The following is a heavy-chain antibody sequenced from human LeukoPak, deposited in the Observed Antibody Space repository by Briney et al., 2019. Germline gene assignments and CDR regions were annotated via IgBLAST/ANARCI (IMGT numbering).Heavy chain of an antibody. J-gene: IGHJ3*02. CDR3: SRGPNGDYVGAFDN. CDR2: ITGAGYAR. V-gene: IGHV3-23*01. Sequence: EGSLRLSCAASGFTFSNYALTWVRQAPGKGLEWVSSITGAGYARYADSVKGRFTTSRDNSKNTLYLQMDSLRGDDTALYHCSRGPNGDYVGAFDNWGQGTMVTVSS. CDR1: GFTFSNYA. D-gene: IGHD4-17*01.